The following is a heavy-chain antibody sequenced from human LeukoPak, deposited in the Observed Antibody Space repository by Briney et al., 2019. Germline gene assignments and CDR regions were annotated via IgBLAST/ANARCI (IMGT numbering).Heavy chain of an antibody. D-gene: IGHD4-17*01. CDR3: ARADYGDYVMPYYYYGMDV. CDR2: IIPILGIA. J-gene: IGHJ6*02. V-gene: IGHV1-69*02. CDR1: GGTVSSYT. Sequence: ASVKVSCKASGGTVSSYTISWVRQAPGQGLEWMGRIIPILGIANYAQKFQGRVTITADKSTSTAYMELSSLRSEDTAVYYCARADYGDYVMPYYYYGMDVWGQGTTVTVSS.